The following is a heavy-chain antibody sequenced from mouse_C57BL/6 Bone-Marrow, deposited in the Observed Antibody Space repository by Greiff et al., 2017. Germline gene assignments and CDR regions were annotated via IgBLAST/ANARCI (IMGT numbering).Heavy chain of an antibody. D-gene: IGHD1-1*01. CDR1: GFTFSNYW. Sequence: EVKLVESGGGLVQPGGSMKLSCVASGFTFSNYWMNWVRQSPEKGLEWVAQIRLKSDNYATHYAESVKGRFTISRDDYKSSVYLQMNNLRAEDTGIYYGTGYYYGSSYWYFDVWGTGTTVTVSS. CDR3: TGYYYGSSYWYFDV. V-gene: IGHV6-3*01. J-gene: IGHJ1*03. CDR2: IRLKSDNYAT.